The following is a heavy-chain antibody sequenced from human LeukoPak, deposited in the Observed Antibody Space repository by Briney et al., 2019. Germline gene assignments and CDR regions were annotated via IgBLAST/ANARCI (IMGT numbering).Heavy chain of an antibody. CDR1: GFTFSSYA. J-gene: IGHJ4*02. D-gene: IGHD3-22*01. CDR2: ISGSGGST. CDR3: AKVPTYYYDSSGYSFDY. Sequence: PGGSLRLSCAASGFTFSSYAMSWVRQAPGKGLELVSAISGSGGSTYYAASVKGRFTISRDNSKTTLYLQMNSLRAEDTAVYYCAKVPTYYYDSSGYSFDYWGQGTLVTVSS. V-gene: IGHV3-23*01.